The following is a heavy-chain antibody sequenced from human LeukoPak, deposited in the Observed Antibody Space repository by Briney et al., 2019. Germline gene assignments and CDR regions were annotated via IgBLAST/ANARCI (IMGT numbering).Heavy chain of an antibody. CDR2: ISSSSSYI. Sequence: GVLRLSCAASGFTFSSYSMNWVRQAPGKGLEWVSSISSSSSYIYYADSVKGRFTISRDNAKNSLYLQMNSLRAEDTAVYYCARGPTLGISDYWGQGTLVTVSS. D-gene: IGHD7-27*01. J-gene: IGHJ4*02. CDR1: GFTFSSYS. V-gene: IGHV3-21*01. CDR3: ARGPTLGISDY.